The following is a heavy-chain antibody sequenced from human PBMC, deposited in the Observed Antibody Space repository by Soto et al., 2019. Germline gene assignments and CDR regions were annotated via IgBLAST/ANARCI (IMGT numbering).Heavy chain of an antibody. V-gene: IGHV4-59*01. CDR3: ARDSAVGSSKRGFEY. J-gene: IGHJ4*02. CDR2: ISNTGNT. Sequence: VQLQESGPRLVRPSETLSLSCTVSGGSISGYYWNWIRQPPGRGLEWIGYISNTGNTNYNPSLKSRVSISVDTSKNQVSLNLRAVTAEGTALYYCARDSAVGSSKRGFEYWGQGTLVTVSS. D-gene: IGHD2-2*01. CDR1: GGSISGYY.